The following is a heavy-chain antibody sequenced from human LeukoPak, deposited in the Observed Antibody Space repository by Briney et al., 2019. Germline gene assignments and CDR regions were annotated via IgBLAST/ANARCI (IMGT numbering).Heavy chain of an antibody. V-gene: IGHV3-9*01. D-gene: IGHD5-18*01. CDR3: AKVSGCSYGHFDY. CDR1: GFTFDDYA. J-gene: IGHJ4*02. CDR2: ISWNSGSI. Sequence: GGSLRLSCAASGFTFDDYAMHWVRQAPGKGLEWVSGISWNSGSIGYADSVKGRFTISRDNAKNSLYLQMNSLRAEDTALYYCAKVSGCSYGHFDYWGQGTLVTVSS.